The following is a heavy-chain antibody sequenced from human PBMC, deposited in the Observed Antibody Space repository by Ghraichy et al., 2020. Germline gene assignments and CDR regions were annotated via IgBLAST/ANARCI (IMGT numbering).Heavy chain of an antibody. V-gene: IGHV4-39*01. D-gene: IGHD5-12*01. Sequence: SQTLSLTCTVSGGSISSSSYYWGWIRQPPGKGLEWIGSIYYSGSTYYNPSLKSRVTISVDTSKNQFSLKLSSVTAADTAVYYCARQSGSRSRDAFDIWGQGTMVTVSS. CDR1: GGSISSSSYY. CDR2: IYYSGST. J-gene: IGHJ3*02. CDR3: ARQSGSRSRDAFDI.